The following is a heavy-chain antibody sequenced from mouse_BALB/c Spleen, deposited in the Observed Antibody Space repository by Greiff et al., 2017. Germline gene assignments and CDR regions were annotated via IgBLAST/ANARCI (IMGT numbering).Heavy chain of an antibody. CDR2: INPDSSTI. Sequence: EVKLVESGGGLVQPGGSLKLSCAASGFDFSRYWMSWVRQAPGKGLEWIGEINPDSSTINYTPSLKDKFIISRDNAKNTLYLQMSKVRSEDTALYYCARQDYYGSSYYDYWGQGTTLTVSS. CDR3: ARQDYYGSSYYDY. CDR1: GFDFSRYW. J-gene: IGHJ2*01. V-gene: IGHV4-1*02. D-gene: IGHD1-1*01.